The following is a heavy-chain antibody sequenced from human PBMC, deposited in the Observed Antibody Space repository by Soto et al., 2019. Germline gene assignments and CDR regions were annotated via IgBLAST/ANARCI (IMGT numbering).Heavy chain of an antibody. Sequence: SETLSLTCTVSGGSISSSSYYWGWIRQPPGKGLEWIGSIYYSGSTCYNPSLKSRVTISVDTSKNQFSLKLSSVTAADTAVYYCARPATHYYDSSGGYYYGMDVWGQGTTVTVSS. D-gene: IGHD3-22*01. CDR3: ARPATHYYDSSGGYYYGMDV. CDR2: IYYSGST. J-gene: IGHJ6*02. V-gene: IGHV4-39*01. CDR1: GGSISSSSYY.